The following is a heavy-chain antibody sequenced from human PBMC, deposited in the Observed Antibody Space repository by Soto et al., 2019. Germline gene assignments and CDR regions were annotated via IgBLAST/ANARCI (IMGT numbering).Heavy chain of an antibody. CDR3: ASGIQLWLRRIDNGYSG. CDR1: GGTLSRYS. D-gene: IGHD5-18*01. CDR2: IIPMFGTA. V-gene: IGHV1-69*12. J-gene: IGHJ4*02. Sequence: QVQLVQSGAEVKKPESSVKVSLRAPGGTLSRYSISWVRQAPGQGLEWMGGIIPMFGTANYAQRFQDRVTITADESTNTVYMELSSLRSEDTAVYFCASGIQLWLRRIDNGYSGWGQGTLVTVSP.